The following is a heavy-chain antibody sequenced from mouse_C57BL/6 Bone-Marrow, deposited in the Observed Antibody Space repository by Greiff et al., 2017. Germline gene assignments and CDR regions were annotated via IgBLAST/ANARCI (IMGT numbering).Heavy chain of an antibody. CDR1: GFNIKDDY. J-gene: IGHJ1*03. CDR2: IDPENGDT. Sequence: EVQLQQSGAELVRPGASVKLSCTASGFNIKDDYMHWVKQRPEQGLEWIGWIDPENGDTEYASKFQGKATITADTSSNTAYPQLSSLTSEDTAVYYCTTITTVVADWYFDVWGTGTTVTVSS. CDR3: TTITTVVADWYFDV. V-gene: IGHV14-4*01. D-gene: IGHD1-1*01.